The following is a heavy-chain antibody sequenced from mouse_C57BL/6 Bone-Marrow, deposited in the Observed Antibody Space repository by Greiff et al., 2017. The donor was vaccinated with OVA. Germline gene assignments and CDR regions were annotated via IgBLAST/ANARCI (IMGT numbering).Heavy chain of an antibody. CDR2: INPYNGGT. CDR1: GYTFTDYY. CDR3: ARYGRRGDYFDY. J-gene: IGHJ2*01. Sequence: VQLQQSGPVLVKPGASVKMSCKASGYTFTDYYMNWVKQSHGKSLEWIGVINPYNGGTSYNQKFKGKATLTVDKSSSTAYMELNSLTSEDSAVYYCARYGRRGDYFDYWGQGTTLTVSS. V-gene: IGHV1-19*01. D-gene: IGHD1-1*01.